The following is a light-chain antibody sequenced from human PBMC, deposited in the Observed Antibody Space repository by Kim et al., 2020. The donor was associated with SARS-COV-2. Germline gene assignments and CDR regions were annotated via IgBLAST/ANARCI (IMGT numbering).Light chain of an antibody. J-gene: IGKJ1*01. V-gene: IGKV3-20*01. CDR1: QSLSRTK. CDR3: QQHDNSPWT. CDR2: GTS. Sequence: PGGRATLFCRASQSLSRTKLVWYQQNPGQAPRLLIYGTSSRLPGIPDRFSGSGSGTVFTLTISRLEPEDFGVYFCQQHDNSPWTFGQGTKLEI.